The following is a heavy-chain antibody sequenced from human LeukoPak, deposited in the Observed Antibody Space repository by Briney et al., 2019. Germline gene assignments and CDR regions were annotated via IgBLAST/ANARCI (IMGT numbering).Heavy chain of an antibody. CDR1: GGSISNYY. CDR2: IYSGGNI. Sequence: PSETLSLTCSVSGGSISNYYWNWIRQPAGEELEWIGRIYSGGNINYNPSLKSRVTMSVDTSKNQFFLNLKSLTAADTAVYYCAAYRLSGVRLGAFDLWGQGTLVTVSS. CDR3: AAYRLSGVRLGAFDL. D-gene: IGHD6-25*01. J-gene: IGHJ3*01. V-gene: IGHV4-4*07.